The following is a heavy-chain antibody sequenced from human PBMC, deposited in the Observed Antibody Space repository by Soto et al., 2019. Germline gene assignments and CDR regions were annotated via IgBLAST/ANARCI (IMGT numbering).Heavy chain of an antibody. J-gene: IGHJ6*04. D-gene: IGHD3-10*01. CDR2: ILYSEKN. CDR3: VRDRGTTLRMDV. Sequence: SETLSLTCSGSWASITSGGSYWTWIRQHPGKGLEWIGNILYSEKNYYNPSLKSRVTISLDTSKNQFSLKVNSVTAEDTAVYYCVRDRGTTLRMDVWGKGTTVTVSS. CDR1: WASITSGGSY. V-gene: IGHV4-31*03.